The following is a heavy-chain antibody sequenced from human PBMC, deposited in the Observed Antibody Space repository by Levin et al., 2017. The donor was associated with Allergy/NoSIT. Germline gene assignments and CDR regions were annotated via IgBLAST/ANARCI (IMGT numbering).Heavy chain of an antibody. Sequence: SETLSLTCAVYGGSFSGYCWTWIRQPPGKGLEWIGEINHSGTINYNPSLKIRVAISVDTSKNQFSLRLTSVTAADTAVYYCARQTRVRGLIRKRDAFDIWGQGSMVTVSS. D-gene: IGHD3-10*01. CDR3: ARQTRVRGLIRKRDAFDI. J-gene: IGHJ3*02. CDR2: INHSGTI. CDR1: GGSFSGYC. V-gene: IGHV4-34*01.